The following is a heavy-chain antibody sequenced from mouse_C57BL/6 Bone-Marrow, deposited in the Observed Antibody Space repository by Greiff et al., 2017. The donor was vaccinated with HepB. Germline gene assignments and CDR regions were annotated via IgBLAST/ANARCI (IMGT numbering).Heavy chain of an antibody. CDR2: IDPANGNT. V-gene: IGHV14-3*01. Sequence: VQLQQSVAELVRPGASVKLSCTASGFTIKNTYMHWVKQRPEQGLEWIGRIDPANGNTKYAPKFQGKATITADTSSNTAYLQLSSLTSEDTAIYYCARSGTTIVADDWYFDGWGTRTTVTVSS. CDR1: GFTIKNTY. D-gene: IGHD1-1*01. J-gene: IGHJ1*03. CDR3: ARSGTTIVADDWYFDG.